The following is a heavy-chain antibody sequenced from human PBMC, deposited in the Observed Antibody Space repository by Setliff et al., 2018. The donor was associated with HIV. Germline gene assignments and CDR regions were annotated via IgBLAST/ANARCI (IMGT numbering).Heavy chain of an antibody. V-gene: IGHV1-69*13. J-gene: IGHJ4*02. CDR2: IIPIFGTP. D-gene: IGHD3-16*01. CDR1: GGTFSSYA. CDR3: ARDRGYYFDY. Sequence: GASVKVSCKASGGTFSSYAFSWVRQAPGQGLEWMGGIIPIFGTPNYAQKFQGRVTITADESTSTAYMGLSSLRSEDTAVYYCARDRGYYFDYWGQGTLVTVSS.